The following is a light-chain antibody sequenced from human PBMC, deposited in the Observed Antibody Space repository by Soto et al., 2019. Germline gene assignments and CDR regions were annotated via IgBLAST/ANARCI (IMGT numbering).Light chain of an antibody. V-gene: IGKV1-39*01. CDR1: QSISSY. CDR2: AAS. CDR3: QQSYSTLIT. Sequence: DIQMTQSPSSLSASVGARVTITCRASQSISSYLNWYQQKPGKAPKLLIYAASSLQSGVPSRFSGSGSGTDFTLTISSLQPEDFATYYCQQSYSTLITFGQGTRLEI. J-gene: IGKJ5*01.